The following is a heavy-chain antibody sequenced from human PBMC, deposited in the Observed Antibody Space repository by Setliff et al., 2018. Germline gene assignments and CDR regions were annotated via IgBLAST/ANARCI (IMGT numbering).Heavy chain of an antibody. CDR1: GGSFSGYY. CDR2: INHSGST. D-gene: IGHD5-12*01. CDR3: ARGGVQRWLQSHYFDY. V-gene: IGHV4-34*01. J-gene: IGHJ4*02. Sequence: SETLSLICAVYGGSFSGYYWSWIRQPPGKGLEWIGEINHSGSTNYNPSLKSRVTISVDTSKNQFSLKLSSVTAADTAVYYCARGGVQRWLQSHYFDYWGQGTLVTVSS.